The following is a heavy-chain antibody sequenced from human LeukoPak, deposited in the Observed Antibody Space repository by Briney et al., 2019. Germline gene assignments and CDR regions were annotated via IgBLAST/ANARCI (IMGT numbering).Heavy chain of an antibody. CDR2: IRYDGSNK. J-gene: IGHJ4*02. D-gene: IGHD7-27*01. CDR3: ASGPTIYWGFDY. Sequence: PGGFLRLSCAASGFTFSNYGMHWVRQAPGKGLEWVAFIRYDGSNKYYADSVKGRFTISRDNSKNTLYLQMNSLKTEDTAVYYCASGPTIYWGFDYWGQGTLVTVSS. CDR1: GFTFSNYG. V-gene: IGHV3-30*02.